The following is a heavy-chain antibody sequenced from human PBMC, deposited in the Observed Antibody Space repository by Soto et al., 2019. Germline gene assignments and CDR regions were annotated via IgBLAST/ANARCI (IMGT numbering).Heavy chain of an antibody. Sequence: GGSLRLSCAASGFTFDAYTMHWVRQVPGKGLEWVSLISWDGYSTYYAGSVKGRFTISRDNSKNSLYLQMNSLRTEDTALYYCAKDGVEWELLPPTYGMDVWGQGTTVTVSS. D-gene: IGHD1-26*01. CDR1: GFTFDAYT. CDR2: ISWDGYST. CDR3: AKDGVEWELLPPTYGMDV. J-gene: IGHJ6*02. V-gene: IGHV3-43*01.